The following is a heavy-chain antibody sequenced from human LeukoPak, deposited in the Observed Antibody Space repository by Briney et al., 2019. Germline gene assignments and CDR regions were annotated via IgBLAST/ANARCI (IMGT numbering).Heavy chain of an antibody. Sequence: ASVKVSCKASGYTFTSYGISWVRQAPGQGLEWMGGIIPIFGTANYAQKFQGRVTITADKSTTTVYMELRSLRSEDTAVYYCARPRFPYYRLSGPDYYYMDVWGKGATVTVSS. CDR1: GYTFTSYG. CDR3: ARPRFPYYRLSGPDYYYMDV. V-gene: IGHV1-69*06. D-gene: IGHD3-10*01. J-gene: IGHJ6*03. CDR2: IIPIFGTA.